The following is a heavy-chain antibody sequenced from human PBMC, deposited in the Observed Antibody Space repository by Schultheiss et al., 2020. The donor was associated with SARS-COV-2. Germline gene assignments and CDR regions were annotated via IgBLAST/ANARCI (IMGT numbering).Heavy chain of an antibody. CDR1: GGSISSGDYY. CDR2: INHSGST. Sequence: SETLSLTCTVSGGSISSGDYYWSWIRQPPGKRMEWIGEINHSGSTYYNPSLRSRLSMSVDTSKNQFSLSLSSVTAADTAVYYCARGRVYYDSSGYYSDYWYFDLWGRGTLVTVSS. J-gene: IGHJ2*01. CDR3: ARGRVYYDSSGYYSDYWYFDL. D-gene: IGHD3-22*01. V-gene: IGHV4-39*01.